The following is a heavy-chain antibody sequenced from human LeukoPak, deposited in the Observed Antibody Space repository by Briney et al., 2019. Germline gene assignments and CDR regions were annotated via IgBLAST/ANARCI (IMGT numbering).Heavy chain of an antibody. CDR3: ARDSSIAVN. J-gene: IGHJ4*02. CDR2: ISSRSSTI. Sequence: GGSLRLSCAASGFTFSSYSMNWVRQAPGKGLEWVSYISSRSSTIYYADSVKGRFTISRDNAKNSLFLQMNSLRAEDTAVYFCARDSSIAVNWGQGTLVTVSS. CDR1: GFTFSSYS. V-gene: IGHV3-48*01. D-gene: IGHD6-19*01.